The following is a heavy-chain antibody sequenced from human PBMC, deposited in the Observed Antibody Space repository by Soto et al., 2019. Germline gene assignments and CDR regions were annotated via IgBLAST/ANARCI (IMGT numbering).Heavy chain of an antibody. CDR1: GGSISSGGYY. V-gene: IGHV4-31*09. D-gene: IGHD3-10*01. Sequence: SETLSLTCTVSGGSISSGGYYWSWIRQHPGKGLEWIGYIYHSGSTNYNPSLKSRVTISVDKSKNQFSLKLSSVTAADTAVYYCATDGHVRGVSEYYFDYWGQGALVTVSS. CDR3: ATDGHVRGVSEYYFDY. CDR2: IYHSGST. J-gene: IGHJ4*02.